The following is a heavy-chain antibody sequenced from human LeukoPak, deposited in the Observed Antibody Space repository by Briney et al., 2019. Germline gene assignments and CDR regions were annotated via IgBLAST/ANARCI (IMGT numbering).Heavy chain of an antibody. CDR3: ARVLDSYGLRAADY. V-gene: IGHV3-30*02. Sequence: PGGSLRLSCAASGFTFSSYGMYWVRQAPGKGLEWVAFIRYDGSDKYYADSVKGRFTISRDNSKNTLYLQMNSLRAEDTAVYHCARVLDSYGLRAADYWGQGTLVTVSS. CDR1: GFTFSSYG. CDR2: IRYDGSDK. D-gene: IGHD5-18*01. J-gene: IGHJ4*02.